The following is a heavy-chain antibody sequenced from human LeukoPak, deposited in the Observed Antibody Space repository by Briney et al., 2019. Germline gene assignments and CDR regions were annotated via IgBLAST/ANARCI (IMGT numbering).Heavy chain of an antibody. V-gene: IGHV3-23*01. D-gene: IGHD2-2*01. Sequence: GGSLRLSCAVSGFTFSSYVMSWVRQAPGKGLEWVSAISGSGDSTYYADSVKGRFTISRDNSRNTLYLQMNSLRAGDTAVYYCAKSFRSTSLDYWGQGTLVTVSS. CDR1: GFTFSSYV. J-gene: IGHJ4*02. CDR2: ISGSGDST. CDR3: AKSFRSTSLDY.